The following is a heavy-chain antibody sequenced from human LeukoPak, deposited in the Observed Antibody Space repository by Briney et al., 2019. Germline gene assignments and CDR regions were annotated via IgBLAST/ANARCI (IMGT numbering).Heavy chain of an antibody. CDR2: IFYSGST. D-gene: IGHD1-26*01. J-gene: IGHJ5*01. V-gene: IGHV4-34*12. CDR3: ARQVAIVEPTDPNWFDS. CDR1: GGSFSGYY. Sequence: SETLSLTCAVYGGSFSGYYWSWIRQPPGKGLEWIGSIFYSGSTYYTPSLQSRVIMSLDTSKNQFSLRLTSVTAADTAVYYCARQVAIVEPTDPNWFDSWGQGTLVTVSS.